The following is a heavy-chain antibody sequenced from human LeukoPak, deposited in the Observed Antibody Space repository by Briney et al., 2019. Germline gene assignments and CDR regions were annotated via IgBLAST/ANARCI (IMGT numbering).Heavy chain of an antibody. D-gene: IGHD3-10*02. CDR2: ISNSDGKT. Sequence: GGSLRLSCAASGFTFSSYAMSWVRQAPGKGLEWVSTISNSDGKTYYADSVKGRFTISRDNAKNSLYLQMNSLRAEDTAVYYCAELGITMIGGVWGKGTTVTISS. V-gene: IGHV3-23*01. J-gene: IGHJ6*04. CDR3: AELGITMIGGV. CDR1: GFTFSSYA.